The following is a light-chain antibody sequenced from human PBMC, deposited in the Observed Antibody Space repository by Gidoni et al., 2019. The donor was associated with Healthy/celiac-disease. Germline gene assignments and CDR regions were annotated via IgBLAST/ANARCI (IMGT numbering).Light chain of an antibody. Sequence: EIVLTQSPATLPLSPGERATLSCRASQSVSSYLAWYQQKPGQAPRLLSYDASNRATGIPARFSGSGSGTDFTLTISSLEPEDFAVYYCQQRSNWPPRITFGGGTKVEIK. CDR1: QSVSSY. CDR3: QQRSNWPPRIT. CDR2: DAS. J-gene: IGKJ4*01. V-gene: IGKV3-11*01.